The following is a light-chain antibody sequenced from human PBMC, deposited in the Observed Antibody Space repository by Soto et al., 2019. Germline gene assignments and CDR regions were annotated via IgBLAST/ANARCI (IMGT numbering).Light chain of an antibody. CDR3: QQYNNWPPIT. CDR1: QSVSNN. CDR2: GAS. V-gene: IGKV3-15*01. J-gene: IGKJ5*01. Sequence: EIVLTQSPGTLSLSPVERATLSCKASQSVSNNYLAWYQQKPGQAPRLFIHGASTRATGIPARFSGSGSGTEFTLTISSLQSEDFAIYYCQQYNNWPPITFGQGTRLEIK.